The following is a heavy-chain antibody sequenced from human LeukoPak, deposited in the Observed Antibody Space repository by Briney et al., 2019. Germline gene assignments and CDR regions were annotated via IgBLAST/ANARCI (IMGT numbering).Heavy chain of an antibody. CDR3: AKKQWRGNWFDP. D-gene: IGHD6-19*01. J-gene: IGHJ5*02. Sequence: PGGSLRLSCAASGFAFSSYAMNWVRQAPGKGLEWVSYISSSGSTRYYAGSVKGRFSISRDNAKNSLYLQMNSLRAEDTAVYYCAKKQWRGNWFDPWGQGTLVTVSS. CDR2: ISSSGSTR. V-gene: IGHV3-48*03. CDR1: GFAFSSYA.